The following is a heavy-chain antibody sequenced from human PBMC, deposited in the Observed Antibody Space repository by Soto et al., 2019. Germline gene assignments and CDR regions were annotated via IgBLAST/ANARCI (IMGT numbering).Heavy chain of an antibody. Sequence: ASVKVSCKASGYTFTSYYMHWVRQAPGQGLEWMGIINPSGGSTSYAQKFQGRVTMTRDTSTSTVYMELSSLRSEDTAVYYCARDGRCSYSRGWYYFDYWGQGTLVTVSS. V-gene: IGHV1-46*01. CDR2: INPSGGST. CDR3: ARDGRCSYSRGWYYFDY. CDR1: GYTFTSYY. D-gene: IGHD6-19*01. J-gene: IGHJ4*02.